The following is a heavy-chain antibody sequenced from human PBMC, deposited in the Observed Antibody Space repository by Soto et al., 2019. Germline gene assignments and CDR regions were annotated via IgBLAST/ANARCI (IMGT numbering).Heavy chain of an antibody. V-gene: IGHV3-15*01. Sequence: GGSLRLSCAASGFTFSNAWISWVRPAPGEGLEWGGRIKNKNYGGTTNYTSTVKSKFTISRDDSKNSLYLQMNSLKTEDTAVYYCTTVLSGYYDILTGYYNPAFDIWGQGTMVTVSS. D-gene: IGHD3-9*01. J-gene: IGHJ3*02. CDR2: IKNKNYGGTT. CDR3: TTVLSGYYDILTGYYNPAFDI. CDR1: GFTFSNAW.